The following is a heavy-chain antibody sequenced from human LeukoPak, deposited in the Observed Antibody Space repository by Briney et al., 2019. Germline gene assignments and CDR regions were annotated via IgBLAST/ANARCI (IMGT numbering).Heavy chain of an antibody. V-gene: IGHV1-69*05. CDR3: ARADYSNYYYYYMDV. CDR1: GGTFSSYA. J-gene: IGHJ6*03. CDR2: IIPIFGTA. D-gene: IGHD4-11*01. Sequence: VASVKVSCKASGGTFSSYAISWVRQAPGQGLEWLGGIIPIFGTANYAQKCQGRVTITTDESTSTAYTELSSMRSEDTAVYYCARADYSNYYYYYMDVWGKGTTVTVSS.